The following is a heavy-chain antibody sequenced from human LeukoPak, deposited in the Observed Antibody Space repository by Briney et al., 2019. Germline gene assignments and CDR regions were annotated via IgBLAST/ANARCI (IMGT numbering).Heavy chain of an antibody. CDR2: IWYDGSNK. D-gene: IGHD3-16*01. CDR1: GFTFSSYG. J-gene: IGHJ4*02. V-gene: IGHV3-33*01. Sequence: PGGSLGLSCAASGFTFSSYGMHWVRQAPGKGLEWVAVIWYDGSNKYYADSVKGRFTISRDNSKNTLYLQMNSLRAEDTAVYYCARRLRGRYYFDYWGQGTLVTVSS. CDR3: ARRLRGRYYFDY.